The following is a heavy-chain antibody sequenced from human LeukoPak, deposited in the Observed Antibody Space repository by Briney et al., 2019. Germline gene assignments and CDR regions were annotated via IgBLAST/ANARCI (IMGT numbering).Heavy chain of an antibody. CDR3: AIAGGYGSGVSI. CDR1: GGSFSGYY. CDR2: INHSGST. D-gene: IGHD3-10*01. J-gene: IGHJ3*02. Sequence: SETLSLTCAVYGGSFSGYYWSWIRQPPGKGLEWIGEINHSGSTNYNPSLKSRVTISVDTSKNQFSLKLSSVTAADTAVYYCAIAGGYGSGVSIWGQGTMVTVSS. V-gene: IGHV4-34*01.